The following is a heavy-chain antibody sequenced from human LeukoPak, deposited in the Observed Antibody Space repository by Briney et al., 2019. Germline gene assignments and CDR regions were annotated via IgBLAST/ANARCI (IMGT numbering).Heavy chain of an antibody. Sequence: PGGSLRLSCAASGFTFSSYAMSWVRQAPGKGLEWVSAISGSGGSTYYADSVKGRFTISRDNSKNTLYLQMNSLRAEDTAVYYCAKAWGYYGSVGAYFDYWGQGTLVTVSS. CDR1: GFTFSSYA. J-gene: IGHJ4*02. CDR3: AKAWGYYGSVGAYFDY. CDR2: ISGSGGST. V-gene: IGHV3-23*01. D-gene: IGHD3-10*01.